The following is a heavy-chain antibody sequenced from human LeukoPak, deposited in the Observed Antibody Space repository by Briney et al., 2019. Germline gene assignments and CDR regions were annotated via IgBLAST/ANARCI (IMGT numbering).Heavy chain of an antibody. V-gene: IGHV3-9*01. Sequence: GRSLRLSCAASGFMFGDYAMHWARQAPGKGLEWVAGIHYNSGHSGYADSVKGRFTISRDNARNSLYLQMNSLRAEDTAVYYCARLGGGSSGYYHLDYWGQGTLVTVPS. CDR2: IHYNSGHS. CDR3: ARLGGGSSGYYHLDY. D-gene: IGHD3-22*01. J-gene: IGHJ4*02. CDR1: GFMFGDYA.